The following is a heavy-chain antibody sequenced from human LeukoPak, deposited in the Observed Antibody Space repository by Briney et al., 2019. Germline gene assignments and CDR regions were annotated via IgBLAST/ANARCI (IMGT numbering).Heavy chain of an antibody. D-gene: IGHD2-2*01. CDR1: GYTFTNFP. Sequence: GASVKVSCKASGYTFTNFPMHWVRQAPGQRLEWMGWINTNTGNPTYAQGFTGRFVFSLDTSVSTAYLQISSLKAEDTAVYYCARQLGYCSSTSCYDHMDVWGKGTTVTVSS. CDR2: INTNTGNP. V-gene: IGHV7-4-1*02. J-gene: IGHJ6*03. CDR3: ARQLGYCSSTSCYDHMDV.